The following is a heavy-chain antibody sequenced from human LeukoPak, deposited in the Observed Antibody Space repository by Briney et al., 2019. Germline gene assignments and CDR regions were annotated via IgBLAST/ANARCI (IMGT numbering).Heavy chain of an antibody. Sequence: GGSLRLSCAASGFDLSNYDMTWVRQAPGKGLEYVSSISRGGNYIYSADSMRGRFSISRDNAENSLFLQMSSLRAEDTAVYYCARIGPGTDVYNSFDHWGQGTLVTVSP. CDR1: GFDLSNYD. D-gene: IGHD5-24*01. V-gene: IGHV3-21*01. J-gene: IGHJ4*02. CDR2: ISRGGNYI. CDR3: ARIGPGTDVYNSFDH.